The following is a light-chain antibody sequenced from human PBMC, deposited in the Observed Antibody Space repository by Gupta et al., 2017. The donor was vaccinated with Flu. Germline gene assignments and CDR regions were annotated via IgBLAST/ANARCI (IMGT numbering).Light chain of an antibody. CDR3: QQYGSSPPWT. J-gene: IGKJ1*01. CDR2: GAS. V-gene: IGKV3-20*01. CDR1: QSVSSSY. Sequence: EILLTQSPRTLSLSPGERATLSCRASQSVSSSYLAWYQQKPGQAPRLLIYGASSRATGIPDRFSGSGSGTDFTLTISRMEPEDFAVYYCQQYGSSPPWTFGQGTKVEIK.